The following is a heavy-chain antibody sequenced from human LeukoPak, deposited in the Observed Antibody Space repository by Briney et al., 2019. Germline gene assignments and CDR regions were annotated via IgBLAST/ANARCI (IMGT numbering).Heavy chain of an antibody. V-gene: IGHV1-2*02. CDR2: INPNSGGT. CDR3: ARDSPRIGVGATTGDY. D-gene: IGHD1-26*01. Sequence: ASVKVSCKASGYTFTGYYMHWVRQAPGQGLEWMGWINPNSGGTNYAQKLQGRVTMTTDTSTSTAYMELRSLRSDDTAVYYCARDSPRIGVGATTGDYWGQGTLVTVSS. J-gene: IGHJ4*02. CDR1: GYTFTGYY.